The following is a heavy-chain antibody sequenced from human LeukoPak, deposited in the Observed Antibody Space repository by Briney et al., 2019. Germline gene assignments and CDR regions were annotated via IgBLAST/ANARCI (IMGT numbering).Heavy chain of an antibody. V-gene: IGHV3-30*18. D-gene: IGHD5-24*01. Sequence: QAGGSLRLSCAASGFTFSSYRMNWVRQAPGKGLEWVAVISYDGSNKYYADSVKGRFTISRDNSKNTLYLQMNSLRAEDTAVYYCAKELTAEMATTFDYWGQGTLVTVSS. J-gene: IGHJ4*02. CDR2: ISYDGSNK. CDR3: AKELTAEMATTFDY. CDR1: GFTFSSYR.